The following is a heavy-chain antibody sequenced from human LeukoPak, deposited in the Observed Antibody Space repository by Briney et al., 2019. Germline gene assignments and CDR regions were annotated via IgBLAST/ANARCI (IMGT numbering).Heavy chain of an antibody. D-gene: IGHD6-19*01. CDR1: GGSISSYY. Sequence: SETLSLTCTVSGGSISSYYWSWIRQPPGKGLEWIGYIYYSGSTNYNPSLKSRVTISVDTSKNQFSLKLSSVTDADTAVYYCARSRYSSGWYGNGAFDIWGQGTMVTVSS. CDR2: IYYSGST. CDR3: ARSRYSSGWYGNGAFDI. J-gene: IGHJ3*02. V-gene: IGHV4-59*01.